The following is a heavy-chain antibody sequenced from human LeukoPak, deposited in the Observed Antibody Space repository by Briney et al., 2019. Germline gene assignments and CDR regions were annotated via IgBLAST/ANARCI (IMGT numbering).Heavy chain of an antibody. Sequence: ASVKVSCKASGYSFTAYYMHWVRQAPGQGLEWMGWINPNSGGTNYAQKFQGRVTMTRDTSISTAFMELSRLRYDDTAVYYCARDPGYYYYYMDVWGKGTTVTISS. CDR3: ARDPGYYYYYMDV. CDR1: GYSFTAYY. CDR2: INPNSGGT. J-gene: IGHJ6*03. V-gene: IGHV1-2*02.